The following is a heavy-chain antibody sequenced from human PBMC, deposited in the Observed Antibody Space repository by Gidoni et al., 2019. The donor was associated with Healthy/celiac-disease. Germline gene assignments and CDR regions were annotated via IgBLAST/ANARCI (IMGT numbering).Heavy chain of an antibody. CDR2: ISSSSSYI. J-gene: IGHJ4*02. D-gene: IGHD1-26*01. V-gene: IGHV3-21*01. CDR1: GFTFSSYS. CDR3: ARDWEYYYDF. Sequence: EVQLVESGGGLVKTGGSLRLSCAASGFTFSSYSMNWVRQAPGKGLEWVSSISSSSSYIYYADSVKGRVTISRDNAKNSLYLQMNSLRAEDTAVYYCARDWEYYYDFWGQGTLVTVSS.